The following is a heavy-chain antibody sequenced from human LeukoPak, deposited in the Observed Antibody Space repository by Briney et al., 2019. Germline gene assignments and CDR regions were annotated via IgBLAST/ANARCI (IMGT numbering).Heavy chain of an antibody. CDR2: INPNSGGT. Sequence: GASVKVSCKASGYTFTGYYMHWVRQAPGQGLEWMGWINPNSGGTNYAQKFQGRVTMTRDTSISTAYMELSRLRSDDTAVYYCARGGGAAGSYYYYGMDVWGQATTVTVSS. CDR3: ARGGGAAGSYYYYGMDV. CDR1: GYTFTGYY. D-gene: IGHD6-13*01. J-gene: IGHJ6*02. V-gene: IGHV1-2*02.